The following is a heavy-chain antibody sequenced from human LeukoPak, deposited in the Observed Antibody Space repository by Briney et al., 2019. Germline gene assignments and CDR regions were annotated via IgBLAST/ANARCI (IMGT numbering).Heavy chain of an antibody. CDR1: GFTFSSYS. Sequence: GGSLRLSCAASGFTFSSYSMNWVRQAPGKGLEWVSYISSSSSTIYYADSVKGRFTISRDNAKNSLYLQMNSLRAEDTAVYYCARIPGLGYCSGGSCYYFDYWGQGTLVTVSS. V-gene: IGHV3-48*01. CDR3: ARIPGLGYCSGGSCYYFDY. D-gene: IGHD2-15*01. J-gene: IGHJ4*02. CDR2: ISSSSSTI.